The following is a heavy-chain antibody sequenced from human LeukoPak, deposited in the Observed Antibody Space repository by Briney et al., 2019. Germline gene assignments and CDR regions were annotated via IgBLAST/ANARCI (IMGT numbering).Heavy chain of an antibody. V-gene: IGHV3-15*01. CDR3: TTDLTYYYDSSGYPYAFDI. CDR1: GGSFSGYY. J-gene: IGHJ3*02. Sequence: ETLSLTCAVYGGSFSGYYWSWVRQAPGKGLEWVGRIKSKTDGGTTDHAAPVKGRFTISRDDSKNTLYLQMNSLKTEDTAVYYCTTDLTYYYDSSGYPYAFDIWGQGTMVTVSS. D-gene: IGHD3-22*01. CDR2: IKSKTDGGTT.